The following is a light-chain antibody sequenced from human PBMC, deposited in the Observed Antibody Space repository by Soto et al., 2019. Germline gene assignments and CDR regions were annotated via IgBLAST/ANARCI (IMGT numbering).Light chain of an antibody. CDR1: QSISNY. CDR2: AAS. V-gene: IGKV1-39*01. CDR3: QQSYSTPWT. Sequence: IQMTHSTSSLSASLGYIVTITCRASQSISNYLNWYQQKPGKAPKVLIYAASSLQSGVPSRFSGSGSGTDFTLTISSLQPEDFATYYCQQSYSTPWTFGQGTKVDIK. J-gene: IGKJ1*01.